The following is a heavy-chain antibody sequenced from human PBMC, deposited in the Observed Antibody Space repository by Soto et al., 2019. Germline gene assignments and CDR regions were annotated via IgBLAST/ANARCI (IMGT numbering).Heavy chain of an antibody. V-gene: IGHV3-15*07. J-gene: IGHJ4*02. CDR2: IKRKTDGGTT. D-gene: IGHD3-22*01. CDR3: TTDTYYYDSSGYSRQTNLHY. CDR1: GFTFSNAW. Sequence: EVQLVESGGGLVKPGGSLRLSCAASGFTFSNAWMNWVRQAPGKGLEWVGRIKRKTDGGTTDYAAPVKGRFTISRDDSKNTLYLQMNSLKTEDTAVYYCTTDTYYYDSSGYSRQTNLHYWGQGTLVTVSS.